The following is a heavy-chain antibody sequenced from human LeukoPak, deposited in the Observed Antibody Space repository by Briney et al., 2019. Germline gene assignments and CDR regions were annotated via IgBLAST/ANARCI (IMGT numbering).Heavy chain of an antibody. D-gene: IGHD5-12*01. V-gene: IGHV4-34*01. CDR2: INHSGST. CDR3: ARAQWLRRNWFDP. CDR1: GGSFSGYY. Sequence: PSETLSLTCAVYGGSFSGYYWSWIRQPPGKGLEWIGEINHSGSTNYNLSLKSRVTISVDTSKNQFSLKLSSVTAADTAVYYCARAQWLRRNWFDPWGQGTLVTVSS. J-gene: IGHJ5*02.